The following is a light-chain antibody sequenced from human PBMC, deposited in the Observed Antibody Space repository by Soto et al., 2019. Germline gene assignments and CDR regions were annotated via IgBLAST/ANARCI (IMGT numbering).Light chain of an antibody. V-gene: IGLV2-11*01. CDR3: YSYAGTNTHV. Sequence: QSALTQPRSVSGSPGQSVTISCTGTSSDVGGFNSVSWYQHHPDKVPKLKIYDVTKRPSGVPFRFSGSKSGNTASLTISGLQADDEADYYCYSYAGTNTHVFGTGTKVTVL. J-gene: IGLJ1*01. CDR1: SSDVGGFNS. CDR2: DVT.